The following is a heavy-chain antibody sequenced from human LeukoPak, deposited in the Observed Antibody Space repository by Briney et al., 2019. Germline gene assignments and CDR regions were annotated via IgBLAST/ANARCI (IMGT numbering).Heavy chain of an antibody. V-gene: IGHV3-30*02. CDR1: GFTFSSYS. Sequence: GGSLTLSCAASGFTFSSYSMNWVRQAPGKGLEWVAFIRYDGSNKYYADSVKGRFTISRDNSKNTLYLQMNSLGAEDTAVYYCAKDYEPLVGVHRWGDWFDPWGQGTLVTVSS. CDR2: IRYDGSNK. CDR3: AKDYEPLVGVHRWGDWFDP. D-gene: IGHD1-26*01. J-gene: IGHJ5*02.